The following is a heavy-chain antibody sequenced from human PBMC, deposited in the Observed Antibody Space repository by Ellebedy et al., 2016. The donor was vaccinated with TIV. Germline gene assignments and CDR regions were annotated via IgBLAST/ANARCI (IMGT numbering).Heavy chain of an antibody. Sequence: ESLKISCTASGFIVSTNHMSWIRQPPGKGLEWIGEINHGVTTHYNLSLKSRVTISVDTSKNQFSLRLSSVTAADTAVYYCARSPGVAPDYWGQGTLVTVSS. V-gene: IGHV4-34*01. CDR2: INHGVTT. CDR3: ARSPGVAPDY. J-gene: IGHJ4*02. CDR1: GFIVSTNH. D-gene: IGHD2-2*01.